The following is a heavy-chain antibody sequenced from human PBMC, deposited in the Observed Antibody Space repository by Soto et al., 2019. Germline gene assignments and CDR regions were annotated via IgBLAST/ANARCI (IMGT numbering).Heavy chain of an antibody. CDR2: ISATGGST. CDR1: GFTFNNYA. J-gene: IGHJ4*02. Sequence: GGSLRLSCAASGFTFNNYAMNWVRQAPGKGLEWVATISATGGSTYYADSVKGRFTISRDNSMNTLYLQMNGLRVEDTAVYYCAKDRLAGNFDYWGQGTQVTVSS. V-gene: IGHV3-23*01. CDR3: AKDRLAGNFDY.